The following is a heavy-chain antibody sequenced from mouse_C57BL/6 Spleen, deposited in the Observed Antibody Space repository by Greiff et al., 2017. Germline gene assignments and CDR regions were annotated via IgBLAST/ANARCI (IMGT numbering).Heavy chain of an antibody. V-gene: IGHV1-22*01. CDR3: ARLGGNYGYYAMDY. D-gene: IGHD2-1*01. J-gene: IGHJ4*01. CDR1: GYTFTDYN. CDR2: INPNNGGT. Sequence: VQLQQSGPELVKPGASVKMSCKASGYTFTDYNMHWVKQSPGKSLEWIGYINPNNGGTSYNQKFKGKATLTVNKSSSTAYMGLRSLTSEDSAVYYCARLGGNYGYYAMDYWGQGTSVTVSS.